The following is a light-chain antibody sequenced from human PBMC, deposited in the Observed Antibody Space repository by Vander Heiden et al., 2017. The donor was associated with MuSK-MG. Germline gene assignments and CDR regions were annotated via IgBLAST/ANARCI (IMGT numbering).Light chain of an antibody. CDR1: GSDVGGYNY. V-gene: IGLV2-14*01. Sequence: QSALTQPASVSGSPGQSLSISCTGTGSDVGGYNYVSWYQQHPGKAPKLMIYEVNTRPSGVSNRFSGSKSGNTASLTISGLQAEDEADYYCSSYTSSSTLIYVFGTGTKVTVL. CDR3: SSYTSSSTLIYV. J-gene: IGLJ1*01. CDR2: EVN.